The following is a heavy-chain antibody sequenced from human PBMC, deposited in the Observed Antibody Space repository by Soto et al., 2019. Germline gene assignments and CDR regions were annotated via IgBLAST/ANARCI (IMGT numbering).Heavy chain of an antibody. J-gene: IGHJ5*02. V-gene: IGHV4-34*01. Sequence: SETLSLTCAVYGGSFSGYYWSWIRQPPGKGLEWIGEINHSGSTNYNPSLKSRVTISVDTSKNQFSLKLSSVTAADTAVYYCARRGYYGSGSYYSNWFDPWGQGTLVTVSS. CDR3: ARRGYYGSGSYYSNWFDP. CDR2: INHSGST. D-gene: IGHD3-10*01. CDR1: GGSFSGYY.